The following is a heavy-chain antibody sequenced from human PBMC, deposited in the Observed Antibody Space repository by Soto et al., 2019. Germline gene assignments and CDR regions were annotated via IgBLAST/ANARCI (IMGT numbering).Heavy chain of an antibody. D-gene: IGHD5-12*01. Sequence: SVKVSCKTSGGTFSSYAISWVRQAPGQGLEWMGRIVPLFRTTNYAQKIQGRVTITADTSTYTVYMELSGLRYRDTAVYDFARLGYSRTWYNLLDRYGLDVWGQGTTVTVSS. CDR2: IVPLFRTT. J-gene: IGHJ6*02. CDR1: GGTFSSYA. V-gene: IGHV1-69*06. CDR3: ARLGYSRTWYNLLDRYGLDV.